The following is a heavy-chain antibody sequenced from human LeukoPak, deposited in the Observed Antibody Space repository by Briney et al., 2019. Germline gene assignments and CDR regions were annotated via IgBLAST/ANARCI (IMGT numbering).Heavy chain of an antibody. V-gene: IGHV4-4*02. J-gene: IGHJ4*02. CDR3: ARVNINDWHSCDY. CDR2: IYHSGSP. D-gene: IGHD1/OR15-1a*01. CDR1: GVSISSNNW. Sequence: SETLSLTCAVSGVSISSNNWWGWVRQPPGKGLEWIGEIYHSGSPNYNPSLKSRVTISVDKSRNHFSLNLSSVTAADTAVYYCARVNINDWHSCDYWGQGTLVTVSS.